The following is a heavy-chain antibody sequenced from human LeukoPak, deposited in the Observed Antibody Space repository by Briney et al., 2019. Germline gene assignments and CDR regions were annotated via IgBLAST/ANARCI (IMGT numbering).Heavy chain of an antibody. Sequence: PGESLTLSCAASGFIFSGYTMTWVRQAPGKGLEWVSSISSSSSSIHNLDSVKGRFTISRDNTKNSLLLQMDSLRAEDTAVYYCARDQGSGWGADYYGMDVWGQGTTVTVSS. D-gene: IGHD6-19*01. CDR3: ARDQGSGWGADYYGMDV. CDR1: GFIFSGYT. J-gene: IGHJ6*02. CDR2: ISSSSSSI. V-gene: IGHV3-21*01.